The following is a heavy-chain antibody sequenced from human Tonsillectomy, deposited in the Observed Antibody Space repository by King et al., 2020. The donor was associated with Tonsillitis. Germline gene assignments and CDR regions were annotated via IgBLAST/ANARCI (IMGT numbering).Heavy chain of an antibody. CDR1: GFTFSSYS. CDR2: ISSSSSYI. CDR3: AGDQRSSSWYGY. Sequence: VQLVESGGGLVKPGGSLRLSCAASGFTFSSYSMNWVRQAPGKGLEWVSSISSSSSYIYYADSVKGRFTISRDNAKNSLYLQMNSLRAEDTAVYYCAGDQRSSSWYGYWGQGTLVTVSS. D-gene: IGHD6-13*01. J-gene: IGHJ4*02. V-gene: IGHV3-21*01.